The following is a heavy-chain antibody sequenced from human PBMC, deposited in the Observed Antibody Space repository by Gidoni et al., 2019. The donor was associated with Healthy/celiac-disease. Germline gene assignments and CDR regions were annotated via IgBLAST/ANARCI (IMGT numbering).Heavy chain of an antibody. CDR3: ARVAPPFHYSSAFYFDY. D-gene: IGHD6-19*01. Sequence: QVQLQEAGPGLVKPSQTLSLTCTVSGGSISSGGYYWSWIRQHPGKGLEWIGYIYYSGSTYYNPSLKSRVTISVDTSKNQFSLKLSSVTAADTAVYYCARVAPPFHYSSAFYFDYWGQGTLVTVSS. V-gene: IGHV4-31*03. CDR2: IYYSGST. CDR1: GGSISSGGYY. J-gene: IGHJ4*02.